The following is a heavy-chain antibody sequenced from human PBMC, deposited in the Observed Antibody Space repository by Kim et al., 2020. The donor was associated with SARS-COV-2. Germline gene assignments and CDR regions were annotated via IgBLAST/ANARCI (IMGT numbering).Heavy chain of an antibody. D-gene: IGHD6-13*01. CDR3: AKDIGGIAAAGANYYYYGMDV. V-gene: IGHV3-9*01. CDR1: GFTFDDYA. Sequence: GGSLRLSCAASGFTFDDYAMHWVRQAPGKGLEWVSGISWNSGSIGYADSVKGRFTISRDNAKNSLYLQMNSLRAEDTALYYCAKDIGGIAAAGANYYYYGMDVWGQGTTVTVSS. CDR2: ISWNSGSI. J-gene: IGHJ6*02.